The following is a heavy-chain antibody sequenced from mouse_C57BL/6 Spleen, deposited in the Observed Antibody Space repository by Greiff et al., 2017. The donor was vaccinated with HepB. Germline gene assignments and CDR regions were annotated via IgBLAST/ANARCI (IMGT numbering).Heavy chain of an antibody. Sequence: EVMLVESGGGLVKPGGSLKLSCAASGFTFSDYGMHWVRQAPEKGLEWVAYISSGSSTIYYADTVKGRFTISRDNAQNTLFLQMTSLRSEDTAMYYCARVYYYGSSYGDLDYWGQGTTLTVSS. V-gene: IGHV5-17*01. D-gene: IGHD1-1*01. CDR2: ISSGSSTI. CDR1: GFTFSDYG. J-gene: IGHJ2*01. CDR3: ARVYYYGSSYGDLDY.